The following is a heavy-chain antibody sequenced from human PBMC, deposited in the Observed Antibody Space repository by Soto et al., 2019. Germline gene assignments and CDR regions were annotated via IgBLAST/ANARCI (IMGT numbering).Heavy chain of an antibody. Sequence: SVKVSCKASGGTFSSYAISWVRQAPGQGLEWMGGIIPIFGTANYAQKFQGRVTITADESTSTAYLELSSLRSEDAAVYYCAREQPLAVDFLNWGQGTLVTVSS. CDR2: IIPIFGTA. CDR3: AREQPLAVDFLN. CDR1: GGTFSSYA. V-gene: IGHV1-69*13. J-gene: IGHJ4*02. D-gene: IGHD3-3*01.